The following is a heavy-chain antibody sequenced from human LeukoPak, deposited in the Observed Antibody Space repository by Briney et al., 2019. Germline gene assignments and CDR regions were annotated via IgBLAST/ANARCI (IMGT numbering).Heavy chain of an antibody. CDR1: GFTFSSYG. V-gene: IGHV3-30*03. Sequence: GGSLRLSCAASGFTFSSYGLHWVRQAPGKGLEWVAVISYDGSNEYYADSVKGRFTISRDNSKNTLYLQMNSLRAEDTAVYYCARATMGYSGYDSPFDYWGQGTLVTVSS. CDR3: ARATMGYSGYDSPFDY. D-gene: IGHD5-12*01. CDR2: ISYDGSNE. J-gene: IGHJ4*02.